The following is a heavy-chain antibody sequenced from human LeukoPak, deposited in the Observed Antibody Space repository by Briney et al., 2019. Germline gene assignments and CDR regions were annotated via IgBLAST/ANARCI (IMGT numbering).Heavy chain of an antibody. CDR3: ASAGHYGDYFYYYMDV. CDR2: ISSSGNTI. D-gene: IGHD4-17*01. J-gene: IGHJ6*03. Sequence: GRSLRLSCAASGFTFSSYEMNWVRQAPGKGLVWGSYISSSGNTIYYADSVKGRFTISRDNAKNSLYLQMNSLRAEDTAVYYCASAGHYGDYFYYYMDVWGKGTTVTVSS. CDR1: GFTFSSYE. V-gene: IGHV3-48*03.